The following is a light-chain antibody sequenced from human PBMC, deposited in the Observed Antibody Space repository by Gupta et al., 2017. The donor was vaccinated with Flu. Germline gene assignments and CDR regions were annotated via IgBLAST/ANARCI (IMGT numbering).Light chain of an antibody. CDR3: QSYDSSLSGYV. J-gene: IGLJ1*01. Sequence: SSSNIGAGYNVQWYQQLPGTTPKLLIYGNTNRPSGVPDRFSGSKSGTSASPAITSASLAITGLQAEDEADYYCQSYDSSLSGYVFGTGTKVTVL. V-gene: IGLV1-40*01. CDR1: SSNIGAGYN. CDR2: GNT.